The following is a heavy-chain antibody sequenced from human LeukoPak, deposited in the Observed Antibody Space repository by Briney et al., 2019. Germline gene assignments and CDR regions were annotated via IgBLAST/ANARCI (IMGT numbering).Heavy chain of an antibody. Sequence: GGSLRLSCAASGFTFSSYSMNWVRQAPGKGLEWVSSISSSSSYIYYADSVKGRFTISRDNAKNSLYLQMNSLRAEDTAVYYCARDMYYYGSGSYSYPYYFDYWGQGTLVTVSS. J-gene: IGHJ4*02. CDR1: GFTFSSYS. V-gene: IGHV3-21*01. D-gene: IGHD3-10*01. CDR2: ISSSSSYI. CDR3: ARDMYYYGSGSYSYPYYFDY.